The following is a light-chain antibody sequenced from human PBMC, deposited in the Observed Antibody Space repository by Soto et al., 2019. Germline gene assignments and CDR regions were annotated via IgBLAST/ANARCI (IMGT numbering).Light chain of an antibody. V-gene: IGLV2-8*01. CDR3: SSYAGSLVV. CDR1: SSDIGAYNY. CDR2: QVT. J-gene: IGLJ2*01. Sequence: QSALTRPPSASGSPGQSVTISCTGTSSDIGAYNYVSWYRQYPDKAPKLLVYQVTKRPSGVPDRFSGSKSGNTAALTVSGLQAEDEAVYYCSSYAGSLVVFGGGTKLTVL.